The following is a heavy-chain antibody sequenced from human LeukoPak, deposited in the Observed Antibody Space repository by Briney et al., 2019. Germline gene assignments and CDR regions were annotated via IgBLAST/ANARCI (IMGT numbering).Heavy chain of an antibody. J-gene: IGHJ3*02. CDR1: GYTFTGYF. Sequence: ASVKVSCKASGYTFTGYFIHWVRQAPGQGLEWMGWINPTSGGPNYAQKFQGRVTMTRDTSITTAYMELTRLRSDDTAIYYCASRGLYYAFDIWGQGTMVTVSS. CDR3: ASRGLYYAFDI. V-gene: IGHV1-2*02. CDR2: INPTSGGP. D-gene: IGHD2-8*02.